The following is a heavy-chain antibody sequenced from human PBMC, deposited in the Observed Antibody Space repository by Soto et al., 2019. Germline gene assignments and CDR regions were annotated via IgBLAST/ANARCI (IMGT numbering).Heavy chain of an antibody. V-gene: IGHV4-30-2*01. CDR3: VRGDSSGYKFFDY. Sequence: SETLSLTCAVSGGSISSGGYSWSWIRQPPGKGLEWIGYMYHSGSTYYNPSLKSRVTISIDRSKNQFSLKLSSVTAADTAVYYCVRGDSSGYKFFDYWGQGTLVTVSS. J-gene: IGHJ4*02. CDR1: GGSISSGGYS. CDR2: MYHSGST. D-gene: IGHD3-22*01.